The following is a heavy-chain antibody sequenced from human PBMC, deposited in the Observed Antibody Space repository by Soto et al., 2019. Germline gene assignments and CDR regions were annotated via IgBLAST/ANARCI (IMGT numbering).Heavy chain of an antibody. CDR2: IIPIFGTT. CDR3: AREVISYGYSDFDS. D-gene: IGHD5-18*01. Sequence: QVQLVQSGAEVKKPGSSVKVSCKASGGTFSSYGISWVRQAPGQGLESMGGIIPIFGTTNYAQKFQGRVTITADESTSTAYMELSSLRSEDTAVYYCAREVISYGYSDFDSWGQGTLVTVSS. J-gene: IGHJ4*02. CDR1: GGTFSSYG. V-gene: IGHV1-69*12.